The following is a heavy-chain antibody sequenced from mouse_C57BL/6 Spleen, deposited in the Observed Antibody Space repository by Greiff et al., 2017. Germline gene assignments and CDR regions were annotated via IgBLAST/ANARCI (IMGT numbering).Heavy chain of an antibody. CDR3: ARSHYGSSYEAMDD. D-gene: IGHD1-1*01. CDR1: GYSFTGYF. Sequence: VQLQQSGPELVKPGDSVKISCKASGYSFTGYFMNWVMQSHGKSLEWIGRINPYNGDTFYNQKFKGKATLTVDKSSSTAHMELRSLTSEDSAVYYCARSHYGSSYEAMDDWGQGTSVTVSS. V-gene: IGHV1-20*01. CDR2: INPYNGDT. J-gene: IGHJ4*01.